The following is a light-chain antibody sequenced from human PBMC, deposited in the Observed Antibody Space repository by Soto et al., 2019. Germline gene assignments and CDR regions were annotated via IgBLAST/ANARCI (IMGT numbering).Light chain of an antibody. J-gene: IGLJ3*02. V-gene: IGLV2-14*01. CDR2: EVT. Sequence: QSALTQPASVSGSPGQSITISCTGTSSDVGGHNYVSWYQQLPGKAPKVIIYEVTNRPSGVSNRFSGSKSGNTASLTISGLQAEDEDDYHCSSFTSIHTWVFGGGTKLTVL. CDR3: SSFTSIHTWV. CDR1: SSDVGGHNY.